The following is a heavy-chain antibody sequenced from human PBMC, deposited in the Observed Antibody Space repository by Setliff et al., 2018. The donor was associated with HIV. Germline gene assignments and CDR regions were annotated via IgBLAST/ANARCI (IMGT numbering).Heavy chain of an antibody. Sequence: SETLSLTCTVSAGSISSHYWSWIRQPPGKGLEWIGNIYYSGSTNYNPSLKSRVTIPVDTSKNQFSLKLSSVTAADTAVYYCARVATGPESFDIWGQGTMVTVSS. V-gene: IGHV4-59*11. CDR1: AGSISSHY. CDR3: ARVATGPESFDI. J-gene: IGHJ3*02. CDR2: IYYSGST. D-gene: IGHD3-9*01.